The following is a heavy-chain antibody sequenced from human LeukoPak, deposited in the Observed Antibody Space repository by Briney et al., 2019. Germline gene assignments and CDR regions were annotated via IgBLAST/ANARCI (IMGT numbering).Heavy chain of an antibody. D-gene: IGHD3-22*01. V-gene: IGHV1-46*01. J-gene: IGHJ4*02. CDR2: INPSGSST. CDR1: GYTFTSYY. Sequence: GASVKVSCKASGYTFTSYYMHWVRQAPGQGLEWMGLINPSGSSTSYAQKFQGRLSLTRDMSTSTVYMELSSLRSEDTAMYYCARDRTHYYDSSGYYSRWEYWGQGTLVTVSS. CDR3: ARDRTHYYDSSGYYSRWEY.